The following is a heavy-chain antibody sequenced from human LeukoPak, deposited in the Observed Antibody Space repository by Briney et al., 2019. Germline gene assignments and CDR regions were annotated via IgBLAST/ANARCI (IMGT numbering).Heavy chain of an antibody. J-gene: IGHJ6*02. CDR2: IYHSGST. CDR1: GGSISSGGYS. Sequence: TLSLTCAVSGGSISSGGYSWSWIRQPPGKGLEWIGYIYHSGSTYYNPSLKSRVTISVDTSKNQFSLKLSSVTAADTAVYYCARDRSSSSFGYYYGMDVWGQGTTVTVSS. D-gene: IGHD6-6*01. V-gene: IGHV4-30-2*05. CDR3: ARDRSSSSFGYYYGMDV.